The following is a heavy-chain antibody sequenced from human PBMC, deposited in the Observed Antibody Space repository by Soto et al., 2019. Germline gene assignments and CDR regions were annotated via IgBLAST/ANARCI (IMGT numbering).Heavy chain of an antibody. V-gene: IGHV5-10-1*01. Sequence: PGESLKISCKGSGYSFTSYWISWVRQMPGKGLEWMGRIDPSDSYTNYSPSFQGHVTISADKSISTAYLQWSSLKASDTAMYYCARLSAPYSSSWYYFDYWGQGTLVTVS. CDR2: IDPSDSYT. J-gene: IGHJ4*02. CDR1: GYSFTSYW. CDR3: ARLSAPYSSSWYYFDY. D-gene: IGHD6-13*01.